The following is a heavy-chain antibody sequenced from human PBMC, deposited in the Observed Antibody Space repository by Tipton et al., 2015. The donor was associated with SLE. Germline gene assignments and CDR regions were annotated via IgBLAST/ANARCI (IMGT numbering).Heavy chain of an antibody. D-gene: IGHD3-22*01. J-gene: IGHJ4*02. CDR3: ATYFYDATGYQSVDD. Sequence: TLSLTCAVYGGSFSGYYWSWIRQPPGKGLEWIGEINHSGSTNYNPSLKSRLTISVDTSKNQFSLKMRSVTAADTAVYYCATYFYDATGYQSVDDWGQGALVTVSS. CDR1: GGSFSGYY. CDR2: INHSGST. V-gene: IGHV4-34*01.